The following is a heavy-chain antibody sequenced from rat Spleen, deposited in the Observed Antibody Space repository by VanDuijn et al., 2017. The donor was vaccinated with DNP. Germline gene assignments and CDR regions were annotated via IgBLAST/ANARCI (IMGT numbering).Heavy chain of an antibody. Sequence: EVQLQESGPGLVKPSQSLSLTCSVTGYSITSAYRWNWIRKFPGNKMDWVGHISYSGITTYNQSLKSRISITRDKSKNQFFLQLRTLTTKDTATYYCARSVRATCYYAMDAWGQGTSVTVSS. J-gene: IGHJ4*01. CDR1: GYSITSAY. CDR2: ISYSGIT. D-gene: IGHD1-3*01. CDR3: ARSVRATCYYAMDA. V-gene: IGHV3-1*01.